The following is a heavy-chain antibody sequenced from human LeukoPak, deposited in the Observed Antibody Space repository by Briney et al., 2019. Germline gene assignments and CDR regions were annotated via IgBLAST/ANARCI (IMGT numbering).Heavy chain of an antibody. J-gene: IGHJ4*02. CDR1: GGSISSNKW. D-gene: IGHD3-22*01. CDR2: INHSGST. CDR3: ARQHARHGFHYYDSSGYRY. Sequence: SGTLSLTCTVSGGSISSNKWWSWVRQPPGKGLEWIGEINHSGSTNYNPSLKSRVTISVDTSKNQFSLKLSSVTAADTAVYYCARQHARHGFHYYDSSGYRYWGQGTLVTVSS. V-gene: IGHV4-4*02.